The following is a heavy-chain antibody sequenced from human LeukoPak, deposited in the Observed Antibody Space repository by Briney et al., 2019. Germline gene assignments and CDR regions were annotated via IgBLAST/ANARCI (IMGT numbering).Heavy chain of an antibody. V-gene: IGHV3-21*06. CDR3: GRVGGRSKAAKGDAFDI. J-gene: IGHJ3*02. CDR2: ISSGSTYM. Sequence: GGSLRLSCAASGFTFSSYSMNWVRQAPGKGLEWVSSISSGSTYMYYADSVEGRFTISRDNAQNSVFLQMNSLRAEDTAVYYCGRVGGRSKAAKGDAFDIWGQGTMVVVSS. CDR1: GFTFSSYS. D-gene: IGHD6-6*01.